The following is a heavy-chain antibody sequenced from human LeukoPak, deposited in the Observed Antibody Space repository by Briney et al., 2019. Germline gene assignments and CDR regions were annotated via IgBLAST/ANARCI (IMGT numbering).Heavy chain of an antibody. J-gene: IGHJ4*02. CDR2: ISSTSSYI. CDR1: GFTFSSYT. CDR3: AKARYSSGLDY. V-gene: IGHV3-21*01. D-gene: IGHD6-19*01. Sequence: GGSLRLSCSASGFTFSSYTMSWVRQAPGKGLEWVSSISSTSSYIYYADSVKGRFTISRDNAKNSLYLQMNSLRAEDTAVYHCAKARYSSGLDYWGQGTLVSVSS.